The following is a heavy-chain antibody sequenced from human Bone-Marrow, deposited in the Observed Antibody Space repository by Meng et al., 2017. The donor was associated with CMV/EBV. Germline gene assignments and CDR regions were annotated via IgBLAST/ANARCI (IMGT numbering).Heavy chain of an antibody. J-gene: IGHJ4*02. D-gene: IGHD1-26*01. V-gene: IGHV3-21*01. CDR1: GFTFSSYS. CDR3: AKPQKSGSSPYYFDY. CDR2: ISSSSYI. Sequence: GESLKISCAASGFTFSSYSMNWVRQAPGKGLEWVSSISSSSYIYYADSVKGRFTISRDNAKNSLYLQMNSLRAEDTAVYYCAKPQKSGSSPYYFDYWGQGTLVTVSS.